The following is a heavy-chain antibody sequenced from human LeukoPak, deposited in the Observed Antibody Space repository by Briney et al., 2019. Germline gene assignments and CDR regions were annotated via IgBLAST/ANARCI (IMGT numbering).Heavy chain of an antibody. Sequence: GGSLRRSCAASGFSFSGHRMNWVRQPPGKGLEWVANIKPDGSEKYYVDSVKGRFTISRDDAKRSLDLQMDSLRAEDTAIYYCAYRNTLDYWGQGTLVTVSS. V-gene: IGHV3-7*02. CDR3: AYRNTLDY. D-gene: IGHD1-26*01. CDR2: IKPDGSEK. CDR1: GFSFSGHR. J-gene: IGHJ4*02.